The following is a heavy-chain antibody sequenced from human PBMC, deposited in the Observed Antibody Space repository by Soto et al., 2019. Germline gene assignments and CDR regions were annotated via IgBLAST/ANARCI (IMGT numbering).Heavy chain of an antibody. CDR1: GGSISSYY. V-gene: IGHV4-59*01. CDR3: AGDLGDGYNSQLFDY. Sequence: PSETLSLTCTVSGGSISSYYWSWIRQPPGKGLEWIGYIYYSGSTNYNPSLKSRVTISVDTSKNQFSLKLSSVTAADTAVYYCAGDLGDGYNSQLFDYWGQGTLVTVSS. CDR2: IYYSGST. D-gene: IGHD5-12*01. J-gene: IGHJ4*02.